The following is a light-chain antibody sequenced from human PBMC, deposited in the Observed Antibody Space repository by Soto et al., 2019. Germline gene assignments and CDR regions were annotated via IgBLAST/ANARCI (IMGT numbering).Light chain of an antibody. J-gene: IGKJ2*01. CDR3: HQYDNAPQT. V-gene: IGKV3-20*01. Sequence: EIVLMQSPGTLSLSPGERATLSCRASQTLRRTYIAWSQQKPGQAPRVLIYGASKRATGIPDRFSGSGSVTDFSLTISGLEPEDFAVYYCHQYDNAPQTYGQGTKVEIK. CDR1: QTLRRTY. CDR2: GAS.